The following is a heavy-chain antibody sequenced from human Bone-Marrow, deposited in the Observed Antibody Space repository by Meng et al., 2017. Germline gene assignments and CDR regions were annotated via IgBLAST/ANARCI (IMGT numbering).Heavy chain of an antibody. V-gene: IGHV3-74*01. D-gene: IGHD3/OR15-3a*01. CDR3: ARDLNWVVWDY. CDR2: INDDGSST. Sequence: ELQRGGAAECLSLPGVSLRLSGAASGFTFSTYNMHWVRQAPGKVLLWVSRINDDGSSTTYTDSERGRFTISRDNAKNTLYLQMNSLRAEDTAVYYCARDLNWVVWDYWGQGTLVTVSS. CDR1: GFTFSTYN. J-gene: IGHJ4*02.